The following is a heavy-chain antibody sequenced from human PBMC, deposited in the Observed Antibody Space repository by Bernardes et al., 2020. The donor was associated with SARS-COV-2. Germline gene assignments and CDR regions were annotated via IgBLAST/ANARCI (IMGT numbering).Heavy chain of an antibody. CDR3: AKAGEQYLVRYSFDY. J-gene: IGHJ4*02. CDR1: GFTFSSYA. CDR2: IKGEST. Sequence: GGSLRLSCAASGFTFSSYAMNWVRQTPGKGLEWVSAIKGESTYYADSVKGRFTISRDNSKNTLYLQMNSQRVDDTAVYYCAKAGEQYLVRYSFDYWGQGTLVTVSS. D-gene: IGHD6-13*01. V-gene: IGHV3-23*01.